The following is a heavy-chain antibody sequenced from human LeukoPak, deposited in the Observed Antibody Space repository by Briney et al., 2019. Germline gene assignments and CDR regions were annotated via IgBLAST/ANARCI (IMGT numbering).Heavy chain of an antibody. J-gene: IGHJ4*02. CDR3: TTDGGELLWFGELFSWGRVVTARDY. V-gene: IGHV3-15*01. Sequence: GGSLRLSCAASGFTFSTYTMNWVRQAPGKGLEWVGRIKSKTDAGTTHYAAPVKGRFTISRDDSKNTLYLQMNSLKTEDTAVYYCTTDGGELLWFGELFSWGRVVTARDYWGQGTLVTVSS. D-gene: IGHD3-10*01. CDR2: IKSKTDAGTT. CDR1: GFTFSTYT.